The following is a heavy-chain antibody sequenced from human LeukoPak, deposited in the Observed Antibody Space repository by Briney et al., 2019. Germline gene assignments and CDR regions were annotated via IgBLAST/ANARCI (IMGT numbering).Heavy chain of an antibody. CDR1: GGSISSYY. Sequence: SETLSLTCTVSGGSISSYYWSWIRQPPGKGLEWIGYIYDSGSTNYNPSLKSRVTISVDPSKNQFSLKLSSVTAADTAVYYCAREHGYSSSWYVDYWGQGTLVTVSS. V-gene: IGHV4-59*01. J-gene: IGHJ4*02. D-gene: IGHD6-13*01. CDR2: IYDSGST. CDR3: AREHGYSSSWYVDY.